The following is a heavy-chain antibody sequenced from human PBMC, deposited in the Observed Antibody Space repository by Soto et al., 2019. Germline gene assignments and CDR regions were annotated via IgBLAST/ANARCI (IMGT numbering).Heavy chain of an antibody. J-gene: IGHJ4*02. CDR3: AKDSITMVREPYFDY. Sequence: EVQLLESGGGLVQPGGSLSFSCAASGFPFSSYPLSWFRQAQGKGLEGVSAISGSGGSTYYPDSWKGRFTISRDNSKNTLYLQMNSLRAEDTAVYYCAKDSITMVREPYFDYWGQGTLVTVSS. D-gene: IGHD3-10*01. CDR2: ISGSGGST. CDR1: GFPFSSYP. V-gene: IGHV3-23*01.